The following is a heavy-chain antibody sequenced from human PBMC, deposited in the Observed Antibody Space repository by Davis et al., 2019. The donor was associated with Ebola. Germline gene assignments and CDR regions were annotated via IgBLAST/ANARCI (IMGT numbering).Heavy chain of an antibody. CDR1: GFRFSNYA. V-gene: IGHV3-23*01. CDR3: AKGTTVTTRGWFDP. CDR2: ISDSGGST. Sequence: GESLKISCAASGFRFSNYAMSWVRQAPGKGLEWVSGISDSGGSTFYPDSVKGRFTISRDNSKNTLYLQMNSLRAEDTAVYYCAKGTTVTTRGWFDPWGQGTLVTVSS. J-gene: IGHJ5*02. D-gene: IGHD4-17*01.